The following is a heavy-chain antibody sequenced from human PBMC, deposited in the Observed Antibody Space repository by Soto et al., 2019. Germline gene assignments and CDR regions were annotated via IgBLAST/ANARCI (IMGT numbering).Heavy chain of an antibody. CDR2: IYPGDSDT. CDR1: GYSFTSYW. Sequence: RGESLKISCKGSGYSFTSYWIGWVRQMPGKGLEWMGIIYPGDSDTRYSPSFQGQVTISADKSISTAYLQWSSLKASDTAMYYCARKYYDFWSGYYNHTTHYYYHYMDVWGKGTTVTVSS. J-gene: IGHJ6*03. CDR3: ARKYYDFWSGYYNHTTHYYYHYMDV. D-gene: IGHD3-3*01. V-gene: IGHV5-51*01.